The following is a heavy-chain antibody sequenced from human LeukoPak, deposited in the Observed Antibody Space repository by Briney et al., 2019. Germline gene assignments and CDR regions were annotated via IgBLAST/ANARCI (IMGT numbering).Heavy chain of an antibody. J-gene: IGHJ4*02. CDR3: ARPNWNDLHFDY. V-gene: IGHV4-39*07. Sequence: SETLSLTCTVSGGSISSSGYYWGWIRQPPGKGLEWIGSIYYSGSTYYNPSLKSRVTISVDTSKNQFSLKLSSVTAADTAVYYCARPNWNDLHFDYWGQGTLVTVSS. CDR2: IYYSGST. CDR1: GGSISSSGYY. D-gene: IGHD1-1*01.